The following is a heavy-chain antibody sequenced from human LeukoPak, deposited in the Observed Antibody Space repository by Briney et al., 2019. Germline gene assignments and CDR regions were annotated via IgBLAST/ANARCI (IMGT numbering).Heavy chain of an antibody. V-gene: IGHV4-61*02. J-gene: IGHJ5*02. CDR2: IYTSGST. CDR3: ARDMNKRALNYGYNWFDP. Sequence: PSETLSLTCTVSGGSISSGSYYWSWIRQPAGKGLEWIGRIYTSGSTNYNPSLKSRVTISVDTSKNQFSLKLSSVTAADTAVYYCARDMNKRALNYGYNWFDPWGQGALVTVSS. CDR1: GGSISSGSYY. D-gene: IGHD4-11*01.